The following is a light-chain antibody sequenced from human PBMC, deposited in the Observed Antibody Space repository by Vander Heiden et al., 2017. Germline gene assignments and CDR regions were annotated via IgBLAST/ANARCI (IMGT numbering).Light chain of an antibody. CDR1: NIGSKN. V-gene: IGLV3-9*01. J-gene: IGLJ1*01. Sequence: SYELTQPLSVSVALGQTARITCGGNNIGSKNVHWYQQKPGQAPVLVIYRDSNRPSGIPERFSGSNSGNTATLTISRAQAGDEADYYCQVWDSRTSGVFGTGTKVTVL. CDR3: QVWDSRTSGV. CDR2: RDS.